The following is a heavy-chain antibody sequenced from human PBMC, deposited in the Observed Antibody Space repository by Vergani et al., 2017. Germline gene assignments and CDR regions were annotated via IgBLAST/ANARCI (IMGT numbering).Heavy chain of an antibody. CDR1: GFSFENSG. V-gene: IGHV3-30*02. D-gene: IGHD5-12*01. CDR2: IRGDGSNQ. Sequence: QAQLVESGGGVVQPGGSLRLSCVGSGFSFENSGMHWVRQAPGKGLEWVGLIRGDGSNQYYRDSVKGRFTISRDNSKNPVYLQINGLRGEDTAIYYCAKSLLGIVAGNGMDVWGQGTTVTVFS. J-gene: IGHJ6*02. CDR3: AKSLLGIVAGNGMDV.